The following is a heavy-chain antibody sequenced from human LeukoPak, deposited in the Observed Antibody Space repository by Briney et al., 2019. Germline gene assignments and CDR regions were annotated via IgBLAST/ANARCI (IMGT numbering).Heavy chain of an antibody. D-gene: IGHD2-2*01. CDR3: ARGQVPAARGYNWFDP. V-gene: IGHV4-34*01. J-gene: IGHJ5*02. CDR2: INARGDT. Sequence: SETLSLTCAVYGWSFNDYYWNWIRQPPGKGLEWIGEINARGDTNYNPSLKSRVTISVDTSKKQFSLRLTSMIAADAALYYCARGQVPAARGYNWFDPWGQGTLVTVSS. CDR1: GWSFNDYY.